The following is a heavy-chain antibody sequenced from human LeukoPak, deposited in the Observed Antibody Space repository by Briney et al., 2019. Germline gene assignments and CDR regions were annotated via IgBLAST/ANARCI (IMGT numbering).Heavy chain of an antibody. Sequence: SETLSLTCAVYGESFTGYYWTWIRQPPGKGLEWIGYIYYSGSTNYNPSLKSRVTISVDTSKNQFSLKLSSVTAADTAVYYCARAYYYGSGSYAFDYWGQGTLVTVSS. D-gene: IGHD3-10*01. CDR3: ARAYYYGSGSYAFDY. V-gene: IGHV4-59*08. CDR1: GESFTGYY. J-gene: IGHJ4*02. CDR2: IYYSGST.